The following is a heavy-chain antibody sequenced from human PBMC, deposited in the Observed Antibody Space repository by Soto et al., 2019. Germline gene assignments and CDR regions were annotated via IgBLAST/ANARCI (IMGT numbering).Heavy chain of an antibody. V-gene: IGHV1-69*13. Sequence: SVKVSCKASGGTFSSYAISWVRQAPGQGLEWMGGIIPIFGTANYAQKFQGRVPITADESTSTAHMELSSLRSEDTAVYYCARVLLGSMITFGGVSNAFDIWGQGTMVTVSS. J-gene: IGHJ3*02. CDR2: IIPIFGTA. CDR3: ARVLLGSMITFGGVSNAFDI. CDR1: GGTFSSYA. D-gene: IGHD3-16*01.